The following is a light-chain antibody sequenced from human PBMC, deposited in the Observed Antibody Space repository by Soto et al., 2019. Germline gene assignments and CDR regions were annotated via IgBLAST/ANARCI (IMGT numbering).Light chain of an antibody. CDR2: EAS. J-gene: IGKJ5*01. CDR3: QQYDDVPLT. Sequence: IQLTQSPSSLPASVGERVTIAVRASQSISSWLAWYQQKPGKAPKLLIYEASNLETGVPSRFSGSGSGTDFTFSISSLQPEDIATYYCQQYDDVPLTFGGGTRLENK. CDR1: QSISSW. V-gene: IGKV1-33*01.